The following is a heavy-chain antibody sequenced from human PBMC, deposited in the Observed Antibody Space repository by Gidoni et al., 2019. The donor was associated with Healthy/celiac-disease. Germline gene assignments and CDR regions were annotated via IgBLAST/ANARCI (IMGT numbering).Heavy chain of an antibody. CDR2: ISGSGVST. CDR3: AKVDSSGYYGRDY. Sequence: EVQLLASGGGLVQPGGSLRLSCAASGFTFSSYAMRWVRQAPGKGLEWVSAISGSGVSTYYADSVKGRFTISRDNSKNTLYLQMNSLRAEDTAVYYCAKVDSSGYYGRDYWGQGTLVTVSS. CDR1: GFTFSSYA. D-gene: IGHD3-22*01. J-gene: IGHJ4*02. V-gene: IGHV3-23*01.